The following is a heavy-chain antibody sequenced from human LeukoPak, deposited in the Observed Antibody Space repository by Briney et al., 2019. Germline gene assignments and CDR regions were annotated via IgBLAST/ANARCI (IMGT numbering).Heavy chain of an antibody. D-gene: IGHD2-2*02. CDR2: INHSGST. CDR3: ARGRSYYCSSTSCYTRWFDP. V-gene: IGHV4-34*01. CDR1: GGSFSGYC. J-gene: IGHJ5*02. Sequence: SETLSLTCAVYGGSFSGYCWSWIRQPPGKGLEWIGEINHSGSTNHSPSLKSRVTISVDTSKNQFSLKLSSVTAADTAVYYCARGRSYYCSSTSCYTRWFDPWGQGTLVTVSS.